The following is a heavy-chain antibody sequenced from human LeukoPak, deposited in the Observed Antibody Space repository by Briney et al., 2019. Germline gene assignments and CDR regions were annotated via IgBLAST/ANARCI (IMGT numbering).Heavy chain of an antibody. CDR2: IHHSGST. CDR1: GYSISSGYH. V-gene: IGHV4-38-2*01. CDR3: ARINWNPDY. J-gene: IGHJ4*02. Sequence: PSETLSLTCAVSGYSISSGYHWDWIRQPPGKGLEWIGSIHHSGSTYHNPSLKSRVTISVDTSKNQFSLKLSSVTAADTAVYYCARINWNPDYWGQGTLVTVSS. D-gene: IGHD1-1*01.